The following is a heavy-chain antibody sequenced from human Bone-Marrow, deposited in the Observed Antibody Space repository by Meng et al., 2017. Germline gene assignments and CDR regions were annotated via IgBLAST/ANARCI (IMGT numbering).Heavy chain of an antibody. CDR3: ARDEDISAAGKLFGDY. CDR2: INPKSGDT. D-gene: IGHD6-25*01. J-gene: IGHJ4*02. Sequence: QGERVRLGVVVKKPGVSVKVSCKPSGYNFTDYYIHWVRRAPGQGLEWMGRINPKSGDTQYAQKFQARVTMTGDTSISTAYMELSGLRSDDTAMYYCARDEDISAAGKLFGDYWGQGTLVTVSS. CDR1: GYNFTDYY. V-gene: IGHV1-2*06.